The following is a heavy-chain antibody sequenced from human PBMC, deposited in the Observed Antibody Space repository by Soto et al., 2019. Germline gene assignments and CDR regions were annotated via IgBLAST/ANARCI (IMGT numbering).Heavy chain of an antibody. CDR1: GGSISSYY. V-gene: IGHV4-59*08. Sequence: SETLSLTCTVSGGSISSYYWSWIRQPPGKGLEWIGYIYYSGSTNYNPSLKSRVTISVDTSKNQFSLKLSSVTAADTAVYYCARLGLPRDYYYYMDVWGKGTTVTVSS. CDR3: ARLGLPRDYYYYMDV. CDR2: IYYSGST. D-gene: IGHD2-15*01. J-gene: IGHJ6*03.